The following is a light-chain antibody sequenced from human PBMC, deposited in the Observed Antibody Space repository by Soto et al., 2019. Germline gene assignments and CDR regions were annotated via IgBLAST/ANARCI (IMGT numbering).Light chain of an antibody. CDR3: QQRSNWPPVT. Sequence: EMVLTQSPGTLSLSPGERATLSCRASQSVSSSSLAWYQQNPGQAPRLLIYEASSRATGIPARFSGSGSGTDFTLTISSLEPEDFAVYYCQQRSNWPPVTFGQGTRLEI. CDR2: EAS. V-gene: IGKV3D-20*02. CDR1: QSVSSSS. J-gene: IGKJ5*01.